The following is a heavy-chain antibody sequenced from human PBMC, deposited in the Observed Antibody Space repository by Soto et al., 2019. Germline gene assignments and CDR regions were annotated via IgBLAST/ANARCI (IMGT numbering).Heavy chain of an antibody. CDR1: GGTFSTFA. Sequence: QGHLVQSGAEVKKPGSSVMVSCKASGGTFSTFAISWVRQAPGQGLQWMGGIIPIFDTPNYAQNFQGRVTIPPYESTSTAYLELSGLRSEDTAVYYCASGDYGDSRAYFYSGLDVWGQGTTVTVPS. J-gene: IGHJ6*02. CDR2: IIPIFDTP. V-gene: IGHV1-69*01. D-gene: IGHD4-17*01. CDR3: ASGDYGDSRAYFYSGLDV.